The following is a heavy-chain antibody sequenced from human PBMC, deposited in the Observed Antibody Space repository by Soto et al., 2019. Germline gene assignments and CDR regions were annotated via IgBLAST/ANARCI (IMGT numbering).Heavy chain of an antibody. CDR3: SGGYDAYDSVY. Sequence: QITLKESGPTLVKPTQTLTLTCTLSGFSLTTSAVAVGWIRQPPGKALEWLAIIYGSDDKFYSPSLKSVLTMTKDLSSSQVVVTMTNGDLEDTGTYYGSGGYDAYDSVYWGQVTVVTV. V-gene: IGHV2-5*04. J-gene: IGHJ4*02. CDR2: IYGSDDK. D-gene: IGHD6-19*01. CDR1: GFSLTTSAVA.